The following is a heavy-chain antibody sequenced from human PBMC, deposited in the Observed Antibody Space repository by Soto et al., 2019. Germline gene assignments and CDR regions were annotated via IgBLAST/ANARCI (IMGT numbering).Heavy chain of an antibody. CDR2: IYYSGST. CDR1: NDSLSTYY. J-gene: IGHJ4*02. CDR3: MLGSGWKDFDY. Sequence: TSETLSLTCTVSNDSLSTYYWTWIRQPPGKGLEWIGFIYYSGSTNYNPSLQSRVTISVDTSKNQFSLKMNSVTAADTAVSYCMLGSGWKDFDYWGQGTLVPSPQ. V-gene: IGHV4-59*08. D-gene: IGHD3-22*01.